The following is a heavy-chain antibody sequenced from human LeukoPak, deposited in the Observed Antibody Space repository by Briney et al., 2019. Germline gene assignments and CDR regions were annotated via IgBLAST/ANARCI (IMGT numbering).Heavy chain of an antibody. Sequence: ASVKVSCKASGGTFSSYAISWVRQAPGQGLEWMGRIIPILGIANYAQKFQGRVTITADKNTSTAYMELSSLRSEDTAVYYCAVAYCGGDCYSSVDYWGQGTLVTVSS. V-gene: IGHV1-69*04. CDR3: AVAYCGGDCYSSVDY. CDR1: GGTFSSYA. J-gene: IGHJ4*02. CDR2: IIPILGIA. D-gene: IGHD2-21*02.